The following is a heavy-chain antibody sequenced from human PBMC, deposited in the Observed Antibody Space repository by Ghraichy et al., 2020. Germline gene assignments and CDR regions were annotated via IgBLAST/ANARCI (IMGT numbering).Heavy chain of an antibody. V-gene: IGHV1-69*13. D-gene: IGHD6-6*01. CDR3: ARVRSPGSSSSATMDV. CDR2: IIPIFGTA. CDR1: GGTFSSYA. J-gene: IGHJ6*02. Sequence: SVKVSCKASGGTFSSYAISWVRQAPGQGLEWMGGIIPIFGTANYAQKFQGRVTITADESTSTAYMELSSLRSEDTAVYYCARVRSPGSSSSATMDVWGQGTTVTVSS.